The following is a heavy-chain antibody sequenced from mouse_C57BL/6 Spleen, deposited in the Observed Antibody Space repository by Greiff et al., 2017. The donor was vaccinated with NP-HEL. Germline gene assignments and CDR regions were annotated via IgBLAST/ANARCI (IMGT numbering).Heavy chain of an antibody. D-gene: IGHD4-1*01. V-gene: IGHV1-26*01. CDR1: GYTFTDYY. Sequence: EVQLQQSGPELVKPGASVKISCKASGYTFTDYYMNWVKQSHGKSLEWIGDINPNNGGTSYNQKFKGKATLTADKSSSTAYMELRSLTSEDSAVYYCARRGNWDYFDYWGQGTTLTVSS. J-gene: IGHJ2*01. CDR3: ARRGNWDYFDY. CDR2: INPNNGGT.